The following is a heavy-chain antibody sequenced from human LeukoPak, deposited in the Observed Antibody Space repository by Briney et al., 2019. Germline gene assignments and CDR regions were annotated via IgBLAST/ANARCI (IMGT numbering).Heavy chain of an antibody. Sequence: ASVKVSCKASGYTFTSYAMHWVRQAPGQRLEWMGWINAGNGNTKYSQKFQSRVTITRDTSASTAYMELGSLRSEDTAVYYCARSRVTMVRGVITPLDYWGQGTPVTVSS. V-gene: IGHV1-3*01. CDR1: GYTFTSYA. CDR3: ARSRVTMVRGVITPLDY. D-gene: IGHD3-10*01. CDR2: INAGNGNT. J-gene: IGHJ4*02.